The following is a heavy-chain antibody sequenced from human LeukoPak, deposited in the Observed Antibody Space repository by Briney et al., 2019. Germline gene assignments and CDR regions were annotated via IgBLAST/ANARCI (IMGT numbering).Heavy chain of an antibody. CDR1: GYTFISYA. D-gene: IGHD3-9*01. Sequence: GASVKVSCKASGYTFISYAMHWVRQAPGQRLEWMGWINAGNGNTKYSQKFQGRVTITRDTSASTAYMELSSLRSEDTAVYYCARDRDDILTGYSYGMDVWGKGTTVTVSS. CDR3: ARDRDDILTGYSYGMDV. CDR2: INAGNGNT. J-gene: IGHJ6*04. V-gene: IGHV1-3*01.